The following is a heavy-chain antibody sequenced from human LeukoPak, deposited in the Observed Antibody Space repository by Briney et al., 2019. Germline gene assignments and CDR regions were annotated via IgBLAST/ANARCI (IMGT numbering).Heavy chain of an antibody. V-gene: IGHV4-59*08. CDR1: EGSISGYY. J-gene: IGHJ4*02. D-gene: IGHD1/OR15-1a*01. CDR3: ARHINKRFDY. CDR2: IHYSGST. Sequence: SETLSLTCSVSEGSISGYYWSWIRQPPGKGLEWIGNIHYSGSTTYDSSLKSRVTMSLNTSKNQFSLRLSSVTAADTAVYYCARHINKRFDYWGQGTLVTVSS.